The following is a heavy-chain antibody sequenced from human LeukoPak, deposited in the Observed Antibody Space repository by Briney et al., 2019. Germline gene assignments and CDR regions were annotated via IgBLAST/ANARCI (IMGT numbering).Heavy chain of an antibody. Sequence: ASVKVSCKASGYTFTSYGISWVRQAPGQGLEWMGWINPNSGGTNYAQKFQGRVTMTRDTSISTAYMELSRLRSDDTAVYYCARDRTKWELGYWGQGTLVTVSS. D-gene: IGHD1-26*01. J-gene: IGHJ4*02. CDR2: INPNSGGT. CDR1: GYTFTSYG. V-gene: IGHV1-2*02. CDR3: ARDRTKWELGY.